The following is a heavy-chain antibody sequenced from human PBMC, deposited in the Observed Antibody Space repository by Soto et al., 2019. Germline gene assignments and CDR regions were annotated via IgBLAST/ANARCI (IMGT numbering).Heavy chain of an antibody. D-gene: IGHD3-3*01. CDR1: GFTFSSYA. CDR2: ISGSGRNT. J-gene: IGHJ4*02. V-gene: IGHV3-23*01. Sequence: PGGSLRLSCAASGFTFSSYAMIWVRQAPGRGLEWVSGISGSGRNTYYADSVKGRFTISRDYSKNTLYLQMISLRAEDTAVYYCAKGGTTFWSAYPDYWGQGTLVTVSS. CDR3: AKGGTTFWSAYPDY.